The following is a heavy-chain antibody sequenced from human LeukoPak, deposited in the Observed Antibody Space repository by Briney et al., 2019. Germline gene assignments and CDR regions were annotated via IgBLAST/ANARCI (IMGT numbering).Heavy chain of an antibody. V-gene: IGHV4-59*08. J-gene: IGHJ6*02. CDR2: IYYSGST. D-gene: IGHD3-10*01. CDR1: GGSISSYY. CDR3: ARHYNYYYGMDV. Sequence: SETLSLTCTVSGGSISSYYWSWIRQPQGKGLEWIGYIYYSGSTNYNPSLKSRATISVDTSKNQFSLKLSSVTAADTAVYYCARHYNYYYGMDVWGQGTTVTVSS.